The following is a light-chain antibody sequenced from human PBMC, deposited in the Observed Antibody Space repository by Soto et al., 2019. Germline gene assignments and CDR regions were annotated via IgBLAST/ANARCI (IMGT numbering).Light chain of an antibody. CDR3: QQSSNIPWT. CDR2: SAS. CDR1: QYVDRY. J-gene: IGKJ1*01. V-gene: IGKV1-39*01. Sequence: DIQMTHSPSSLCASVGDSVTITCLTSQYVDRYLSWYQQIPGRAPKLLIYSASSLVTGVPPRFRGSASGTEFTLSISSLQREDFATYFCQQSSNIPWTFGQGTKVDIK.